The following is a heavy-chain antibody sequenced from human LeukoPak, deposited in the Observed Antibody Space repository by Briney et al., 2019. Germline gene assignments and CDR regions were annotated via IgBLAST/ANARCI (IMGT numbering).Heavy chain of an antibody. CDR2: ISGSGGST. CDR1: GFTFSSYA. Sequence: GGSLRLSCAASGFTFSSYAMSWVRQAPEKGLEWVSAISGSGGSTYYADSVKGRFTISRDNSKNTLYLQMNSLRAEDTAVYYCAKDLEEDYYDSSGHGIGFDYWGQGTLVTVSS. CDR3: AKDLEEDYYDSSGHGIGFDY. D-gene: IGHD3-22*01. V-gene: IGHV3-23*01. J-gene: IGHJ4*02.